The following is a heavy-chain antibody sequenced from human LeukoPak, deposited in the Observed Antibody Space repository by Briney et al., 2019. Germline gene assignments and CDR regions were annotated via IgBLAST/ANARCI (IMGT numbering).Heavy chain of an antibody. J-gene: IGHJ4*02. Sequence: SETLSLSCTVSGGSISSYYWSWIRQPARKGLEWIGRIYTSGSTNYNPSLKSRVTMSVNTSKNQFSLKLSSVTAADTAVYYCASSYDIAVAGYYFDYWGQGTLVTVSS. D-gene: IGHD6-19*01. CDR3: ASSYDIAVAGYYFDY. CDR1: GGSISSYY. CDR2: IYTSGST. V-gene: IGHV4-4*07.